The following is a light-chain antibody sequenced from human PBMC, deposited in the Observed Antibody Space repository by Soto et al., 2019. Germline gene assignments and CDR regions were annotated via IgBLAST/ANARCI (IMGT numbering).Light chain of an antibody. CDR2: DNS. CDR1: SSNIGAGYD. CDR3: QSYDNSLSGPVV. J-gene: IGLJ2*01. Sequence: QSVLTQPPSVSGAPGQTVTISCTGSSSNIGAGYDVHWYQQLPKTAPKLLMYDNSNRPSGVPDRFSGSKSGASASLAITGLQAEDEADYYCQSYDNSLSGPVVFGGGTQLTVL. V-gene: IGLV1-40*01.